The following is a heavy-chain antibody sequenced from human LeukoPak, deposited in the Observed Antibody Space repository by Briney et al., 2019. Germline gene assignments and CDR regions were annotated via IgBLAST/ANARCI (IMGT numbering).Heavy chain of an antibody. V-gene: IGHV3-11*06. CDR3: ARVVDCSGGSCFMCPDY. CDR1: GFTFSDYY. J-gene: IGHJ4*02. Sequence: GGSLRLSCAASGFTFSDYYMSWIRQAPGQGLEWVSYISSSSSYTNYADSVKGRFTISSDNAKNSLYLQMNSLRAEDTAVYYCARVVDCSGGSCFMCPDYWGQGTLVTVSS. D-gene: IGHD2-15*01. CDR2: ISSSSSYT.